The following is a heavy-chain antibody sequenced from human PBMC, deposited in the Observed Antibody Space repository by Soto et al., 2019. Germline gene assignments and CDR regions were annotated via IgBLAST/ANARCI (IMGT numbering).Heavy chain of an antibody. Sequence: GGSLRLSCAASGFTFSSYWMSWVRQAPGKGLEWVANIKQDGSEKYYVDSVKGRFTISRDNAKNSLYLQMNSLRAEDTAVYYCARDISIAVAGTVPFDYWGQGTLVTVSS. CDR3: ARDISIAVAGTVPFDY. J-gene: IGHJ4*02. V-gene: IGHV3-7*01. CDR1: GFTFSSYW. CDR2: IKQDGSEK. D-gene: IGHD6-19*01.